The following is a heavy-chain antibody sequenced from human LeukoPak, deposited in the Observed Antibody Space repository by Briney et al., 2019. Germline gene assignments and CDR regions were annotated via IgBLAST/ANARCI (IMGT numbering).Heavy chain of an antibody. J-gene: IGHJ4*02. CDR2: IKSKTDGGTT. D-gene: IGHD6-19*01. Sequence: PGGSLRLSCAASGFTFSNAWMSWVRQAPGKGLEWVGRIKSKTDGGTTDYAAPVEGRFTISGDDSKDTLYLQMNNLETEDTAVYYCTTDPIAVAGTVDYWGQGTLVTVPS. CDR3: TTDPIAVAGTVDY. V-gene: IGHV3-15*01. CDR1: GFTFSNAW.